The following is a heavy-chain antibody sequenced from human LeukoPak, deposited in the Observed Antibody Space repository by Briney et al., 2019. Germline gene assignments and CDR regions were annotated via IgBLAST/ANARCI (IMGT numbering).Heavy chain of an antibody. V-gene: IGHV1-2*02. CDR1: GYTFTGYY. J-gene: IGHJ6*02. CDR3: ASLRMRGGSQHYYYGMDV. CDR2: INPNSGGT. Sequence: ASVKVSCKASGYTFTGYYIHWVRQAPGQGVERMGWINPNSGGTNYAQKFQGRVTMTRDTSISTAYMELSRLRSDDTAVYYCASLRMRGGSQHYYYGMDVWGQGTTVTVSS. D-gene: IGHD5-12*01.